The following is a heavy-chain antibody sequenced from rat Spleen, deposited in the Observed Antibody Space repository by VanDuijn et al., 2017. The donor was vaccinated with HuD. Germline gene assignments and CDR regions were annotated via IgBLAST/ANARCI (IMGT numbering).Heavy chain of an antibody. J-gene: IGHJ2*01. D-gene: IGHD1-10*01. CDR1: GFTFSNYG. CDR3: TRGGNYDFDY. CDR2: ISYDGSST. Sequence: EVQLVESGGGLVQPGRSLKLSCAASGFTFSNYGMAWVRQAPKKGLEWVATISYDGSSTYSLDSVKGRFIFFRDNAKSTLYLQMNSLRSDDTATYYCTRGGNYDFDYWGQGVMVTVSS. V-gene: IGHV5-29*01.